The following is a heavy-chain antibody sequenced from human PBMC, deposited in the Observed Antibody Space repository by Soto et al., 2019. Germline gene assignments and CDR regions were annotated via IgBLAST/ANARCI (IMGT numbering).Heavy chain of an antibody. CDR1: GGSVSSGSYY. CDR2: IYYSGST. Sequence: PSETLSLTCTVSGGSVSSGSYYWSWIRQPPGKGLEWIGYIYYSGSTNYNPSLKSRVTISVDTSKNQFSLKLSSVTAADTAVYYCARVGAGYGDYDFDYWGQGTLVTVSS. CDR3: ARVGAGYGDYDFDY. V-gene: IGHV4-61*01. D-gene: IGHD4-17*01. J-gene: IGHJ4*02.